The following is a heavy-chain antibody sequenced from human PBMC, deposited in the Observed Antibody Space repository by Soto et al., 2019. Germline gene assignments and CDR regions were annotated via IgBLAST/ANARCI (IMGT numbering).Heavy chain of an antibody. J-gene: IGHJ4*02. CDR3: ARDGSGSYYPRPQYYFDY. V-gene: IGHV3-33*01. Sequence: GGSLRLSCAASGFTFSSYGMHWVRQAPGKGLEWVAVIWYDGSNKYYADSVKGRFTISRDNSKNTLYLQMNSLRAEDTAVYYCARDGSGSYYPRPQYYFDYWGQGTLVTVSS. CDR2: IWYDGSNK. CDR1: GFTFSSYG. D-gene: IGHD3-10*01.